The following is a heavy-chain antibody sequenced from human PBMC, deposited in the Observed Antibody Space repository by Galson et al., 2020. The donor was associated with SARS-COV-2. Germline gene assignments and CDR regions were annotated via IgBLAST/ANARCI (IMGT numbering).Heavy chain of an antibody. CDR3: STAMATGGLAT. CDR2: ISGSGGST. J-gene: IGHJ3*01. CDR1: GFTFSSYA. V-gene: IGHV3-23*01. Sequence: TGGSLRLSCAASGFTFSSYAMSWVRQAPGKGLEWVSAISGSGGSTYHADSVKGRFTISRDNSKNTLYLQMNSLRAEDTAVYYCSTAMATGGLATWGRGTRVTVSP. D-gene: IGHD5-18*01.